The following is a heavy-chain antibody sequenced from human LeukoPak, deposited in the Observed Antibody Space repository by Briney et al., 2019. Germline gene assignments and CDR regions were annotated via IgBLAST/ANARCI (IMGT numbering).Heavy chain of an antibody. CDR1: GGSISSGDYY. D-gene: IGHD3-22*01. Sequence: RASQTLSLTCTVSGGSISSGDYYWSWIRQPPRKGLEWIGYIYYSGSTYYNPSLKSRVTISVDTSKNQFSLKLSSVTAADTAVYYCARGRGYWAFDYWGQGTLVTVSS. J-gene: IGHJ4*02. V-gene: IGHV4-30-4*08. CDR2: IYYSGST. CDR3: ARGRGYWAFDY.